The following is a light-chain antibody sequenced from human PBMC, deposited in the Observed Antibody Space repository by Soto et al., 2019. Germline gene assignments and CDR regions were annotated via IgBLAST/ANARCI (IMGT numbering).Light chain of an antibody. CDR3: QQYNIWPRT. CDR2: GAS. CDR1: QSISSN. Sequence: EVVMTQSPATLSVSPXXXXXLXCXASQSISSNLAWYQHKPGQAPRLLIYGASTRATGIPARFTGSGSGTDFTLTISSLQSEDFALYYCQQYNIWPRTFGQGTKVDIK. V-gene: IGKV3-15*01. J-gene: IGKJ1*01.